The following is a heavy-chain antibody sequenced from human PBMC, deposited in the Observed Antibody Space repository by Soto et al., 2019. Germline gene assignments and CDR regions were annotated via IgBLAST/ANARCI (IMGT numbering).Heavy chain of an antibody. CDR2: ISSTTNYI. V-gene: IGHV3-21*06. Sequence: GGSLRLSCAASGFTFTRYSMNWVRQAPGKGLEWVSSISSTTNYIYYGDSMKGRFTISRDNAENSLYLEMNSLRAEDTAVYYCARESEDLTSNFDYWGQGTLVTVSS. J-gene: IGHJ4*02. CDR3: ARESEDLTSNFDY. CDR1: GFTFTRYS.